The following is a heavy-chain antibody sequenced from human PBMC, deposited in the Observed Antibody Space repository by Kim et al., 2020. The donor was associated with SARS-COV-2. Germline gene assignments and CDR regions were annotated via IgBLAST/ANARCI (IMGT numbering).Heavy chain of an antibody. D-gene: IGHD1-20*01. Sequence: YTPSPKSRVTISVDTSKNQFSLKLSSVTAADTAVYYCARSAITERNAFDIWGQGTMVTVSS. J-gene: IGHJ3*02. V-gene: IGHV4-4*09. CDR3: ARSAITERNAFDI.